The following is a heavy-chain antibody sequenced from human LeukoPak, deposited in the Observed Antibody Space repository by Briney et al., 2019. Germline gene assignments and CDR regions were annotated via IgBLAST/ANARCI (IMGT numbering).Heavy chain of an antibody. V-gene: IGHV1-18*01. CDR2: ISAYNGNT. CDR1: GYTFTSYG. Sequence: APVKASCKASGYTFTSYGISWVRQAPGQGLEWMGWISAYNGNTDYSQKLQGRVTMTTDTSTSTAYMELRSLRSDDTAVYYCARGPLGSSWYTKFDYWGQGTLVTVSS. J-gene: IGHJ4*02. D-gene: IGHD6-13*01. CDR3: ARGPLGSSWYTKFDY.